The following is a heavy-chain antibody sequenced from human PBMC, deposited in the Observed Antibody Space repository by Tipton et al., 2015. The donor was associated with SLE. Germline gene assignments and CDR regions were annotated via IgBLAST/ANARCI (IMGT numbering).Heavy chain of an antibody. V-gene: IGHV3-23*03. D-gene: IGHD1-26*01. Sequence: SLRLSCAASGFTFSNYWMSWVRQAPGKGLEWVSVIYSGGSTFYADSVKGRFTVSRDNSKNTLYLQMNSLRAEDTAVYYCAKSGSGAYRYFFDYWGQGTLVTVSS. CDR2: IYSGGST. J-gene: IGHJ4*02. CDR1: GFTFSNYW. CDR3: AKSGSGAYRYFFDY.